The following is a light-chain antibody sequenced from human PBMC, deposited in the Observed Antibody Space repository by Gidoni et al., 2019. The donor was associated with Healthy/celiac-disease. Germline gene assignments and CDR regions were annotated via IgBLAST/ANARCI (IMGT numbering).Light chain of an antibody. V-gene: IGKV1-5*03. CDR2: KAS. CDR3: QQDNSYSYS. CDR1: QSISSW. J-gene: IGKJ2*03. Sequence: DIQMTQSPSTLSASGGDRVTITCRASQSISSWLAWYQQKPGKAPKLLIYKASSLESGVPSRFSGRGSGTEFTLTISRLQPDDFATYYCQQDNSYSYSFXXXTKLEIK.